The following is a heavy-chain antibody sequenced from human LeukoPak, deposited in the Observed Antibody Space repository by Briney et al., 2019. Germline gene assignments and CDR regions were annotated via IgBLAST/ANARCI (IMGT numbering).Heavy chain of an antibody. V-gene: IGHV3-21*01. CDR1: GFTFSSYN. J-gene: IGHJ3*02. CDR2: ISSSSSYI. D-gene: IGHD1-14*01. CDR3: AGHDLTLNAFDI. Sequence: GGSLRLSCAASGFTFSSYNMNWVRQAPGKGLEWVSSISSSSSYIYYADSVRGRFTISRDNAKNSLYLQINSLRAEDTAVYYCAGHDLTLNAFDIWGQGTMVTVSS.